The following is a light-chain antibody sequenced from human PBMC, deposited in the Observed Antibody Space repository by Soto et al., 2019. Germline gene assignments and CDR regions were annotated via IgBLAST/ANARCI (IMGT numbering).Light chain of an antibody. V-gene: IGKV3-11*01. CDR2: GAS. CDR3: QQRSRWPPIT. J-gene: IGKJ5*01. Sequence: EIVLTQSLATLSLSTGEGGTLSCRASPSVTNFLAWYQQKPGQAPRLLIYGASSRATGIPDRFSGSGSGTDFTLTISRLEPEDFAVYYCQQRSRWPPITFCQGTRLEVK. CDR1: PSVTNF.